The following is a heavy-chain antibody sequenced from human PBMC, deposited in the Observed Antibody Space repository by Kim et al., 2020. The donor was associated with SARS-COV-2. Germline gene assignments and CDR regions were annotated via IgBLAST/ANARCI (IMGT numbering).Heavy chain of an antibody. D-gene: IGHD2-15*01. CDR3: AKDTDGRAALYWYFDL. CDR2: ISWNSGNI. CDR1: GFTFDDYA. Sequence: GGSLRLSCAASGFTFDDYAMHWVRQAPGKGLEWVSGISWNSGNICYADSVKGRFTISRDNAKNSLYLQMNSLRAEDTAFYYCAKDTDGRAALYWYFDL. J-gene: IGHJ2*01. V-gene: IGHV3-9*01.